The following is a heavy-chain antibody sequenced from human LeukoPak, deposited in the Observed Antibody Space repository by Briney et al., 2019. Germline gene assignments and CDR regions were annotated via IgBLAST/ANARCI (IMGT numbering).Heavy chain of an antibody. CDR2: IIGNGGWA. Sequence: GGSLRLSCAASGFTFNLAWMSWVRQAPGKGLEWVSAIIGNGGWALYADSVKGRFTISRDNSKNTLYLQMNSLRAEDTAVYYCAKEETAYFDYWGQGTLVTVSS. CDR1: GFTFNLAW. V-gene: IGHV3-23*01. J-gene: IGHJ4*02. CDR3: AKEETAYFDY.